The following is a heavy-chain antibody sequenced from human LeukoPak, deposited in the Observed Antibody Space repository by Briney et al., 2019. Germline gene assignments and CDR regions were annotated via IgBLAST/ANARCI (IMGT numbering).Heavy chain of an antibody. D-gene: IGHD3-22*01. CDR1: GFISSSYW. V-gene: IGHV3-48*01. J-gene: IGHJ4*02. Sequence: GGSLRLSCAASGFISSSYWMSWVRQAPGKGLEWVSYISSSSSTIYYADSVKGRFTISRDNAKNSLYLQMNSLRAEDTAVYYCARGAYYYEDWGQGTLVTVSS. CDR2: ISSSSSTI. CDR3: ARGAYYYED.